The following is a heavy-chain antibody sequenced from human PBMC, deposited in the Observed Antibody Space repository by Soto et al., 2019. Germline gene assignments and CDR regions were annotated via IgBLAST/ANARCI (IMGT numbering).Heavy chain of an antibody. CDR2: INTGNGDT. V-gene: IGHV1-3*04. Sequence: QVPLVQSGAEVKKPGASVQVSCKASGYTFSSYALHWVRQAPGQSLEWMGWINTGNGDTRYSQKLQGRVTMTRDTSASTAYMEVSSLISEDMAVYYCARDRGVIAVAGHYYFDYWGQGTLVTVSS. J-gene: IGHJ4*02. CDR1: GYTFSSYA. D-gene: IGHD6-19*01. CDR3: ARDRGVIAVAGHYYFDY.